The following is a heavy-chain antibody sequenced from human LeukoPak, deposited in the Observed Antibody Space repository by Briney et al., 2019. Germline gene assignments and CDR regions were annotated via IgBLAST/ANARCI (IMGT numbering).Heavy chain of an antibody. V-gene: IGHV4-4*07. CDR3: ARGGKATVVTL. CDR1: GGSINSYH. J-gene: IGHJ4*02. CDR2: LYSSGSF. D-gene: IGHD4-23*01. Sequence: SETLSLTCNVSGGSINSYHWSWIRQPAGEGLEWIGRLYSSGSFNYNPSLKSRVSMSVDTSKNQFSLKLTSVTAADTAVYLCARGGKATVVTLWGPGILVTVS.